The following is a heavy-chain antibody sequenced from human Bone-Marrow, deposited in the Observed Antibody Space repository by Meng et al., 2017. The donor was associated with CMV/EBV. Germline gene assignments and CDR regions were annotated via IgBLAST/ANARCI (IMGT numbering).Heavy chain of an antibody. CDR1: GGTFSSYA. V-gene: IGHV1-69*10. CDR2: IIPILGIA. J-gene: IGHJ6*02. Sequence: SVKVSCKASGGTFSSYAISWVRQAPGQGLEWMGGIIPILGIANYAQKFQGRVTITADKSTSTAYMELSSLRSEDTAVYYCARDGPIIAAAGEGYYYYYGMDVWGQGTTVTVSS. CDR3: ARDGPIIAAAGEGYYYYYGMDV. D-gene: IGHD6-13*01.